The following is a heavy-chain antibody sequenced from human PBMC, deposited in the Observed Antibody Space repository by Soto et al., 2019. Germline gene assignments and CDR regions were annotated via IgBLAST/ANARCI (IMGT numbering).Heavy chain of an antibody. D-gene: IGHD2-2*01. J-gene: IGHJ6*03. CDR1: GYSFTSYW. CDR3: ARQAHCSSTSCHPYYYYYMDV. V-gene: IGHV5-51*01. Sequence: GESLKISCKGSGYSFTSYWIGWVRQMPGKGLEWMGIIYPGDSDTRYSPSFQGQVTISADKSISTAYLPWSSLKASDTAMYYCARQAHCSSTSCHPYYYYYMDVWGKGTTVTVSS. CDR2: IYPGDSDT.